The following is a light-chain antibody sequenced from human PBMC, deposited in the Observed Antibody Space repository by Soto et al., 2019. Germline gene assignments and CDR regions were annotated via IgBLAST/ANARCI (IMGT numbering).Light chain of an antibody. J-gene: IGLJ2*01. CDR1: SSNIGAGYD. Sequence: QSVLTQPPSVSGAPGQRVTISCTGSSSNIGAGYDVHWYQQLPGTAPKLLIYGNSNRPSGVPDRFSGSKSGTSASLAITGLQAEDEADYYSSLSGVVFGGGTQLTVL. CDR2: GNS. V-gene: IGLV1-40*01. CDR3: SLSGVV.